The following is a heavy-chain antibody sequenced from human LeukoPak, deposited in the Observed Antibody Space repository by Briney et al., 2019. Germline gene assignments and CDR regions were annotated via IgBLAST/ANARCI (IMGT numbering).Heavy chain of an antibody. CDR1: GYSFTFYW. Sequence: GESLKISCKGSGYSFTFYWIGWVRQMPGKGLEWMGIIYPGDSDTRYSPSFQGQVTISADKSLSTAYLQWSSLKASDTAMYYCARVRQLDAFDIWGQGTMVTVSS. D-gene: IGHD6-13*01. CDR3: ARVRQLDAFDI. V-gene: IGHV5-51*01. J-gene: IGHJ3*02. CDR2: IYPGDSDT.